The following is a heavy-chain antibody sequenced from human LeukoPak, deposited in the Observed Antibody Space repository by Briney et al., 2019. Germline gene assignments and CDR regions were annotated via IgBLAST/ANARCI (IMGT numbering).Heavy chain of an antibody. V-gene: IGHV3-7*01. CDR1: GFTFSSFS. CDR3: ATGRILWK. J-gene: IGHJ4*02. CDR2: IKQDGSEK. D-gene: IGHD2/OR15-2a*01. Sequence: GGSLRLSCAASGFTFSSFSMNWVRQAPGKGLEWVASIKQDGSEKYSVDSLKGRFTISRDNAKNSLYLQMNNLRAEDTAVYHCATGRILWKWGQGTLVTVPS.